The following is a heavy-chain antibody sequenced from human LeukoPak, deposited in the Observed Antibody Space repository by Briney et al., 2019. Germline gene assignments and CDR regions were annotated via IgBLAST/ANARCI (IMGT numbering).Heavy chain of an antibody. CDR1: GFTFSSYE. J-gene: IGHJ4*02. CDR3: ARDGITMVRGVILFDY. D-gene: IGHD3-10*01. Sequence: GGSLRLSCAASGFTFSSYEMNWVRQAPGKGLEWVSYISSSSSTIYYADSVKGRFTISRDNAKNSLYLQMNSLRDEDTAVYYCARDGITMVRGVILFDYWGQGTLVTVSS. V-gene: IGHV3-48*02. CDR2: ISSSSSTI.